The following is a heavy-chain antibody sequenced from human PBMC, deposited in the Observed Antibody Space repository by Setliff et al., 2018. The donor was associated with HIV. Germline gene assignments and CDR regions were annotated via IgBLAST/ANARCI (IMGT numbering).Heavy chain of an antibody. J-gene: IGHJ6*03. CDR2: IIPILGMA. CDR1: GDTFTSYY. Sequence: ASVKVSCKASGDTFTSYYMHWVRRAPGQGLEWMGGIIPILGMAKYTQKFQGRVTITADKSTSTAYMELSSLKSEDTAVYYCASAYDYYMDVWGKGTTVTRLL. V-gene: IGHV1-69*10. CDR3: ASAYDYYMDV.